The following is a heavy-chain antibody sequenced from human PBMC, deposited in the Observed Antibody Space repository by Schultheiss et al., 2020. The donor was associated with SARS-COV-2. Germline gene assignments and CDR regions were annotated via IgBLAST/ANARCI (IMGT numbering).Heavy chain of an antibody. V-gene: IGHV4-59*08. Sequence: SETLSLTCTVSGGSISSYYWSWIRQPPGKGLEWIGSIYYSGSTNYNPSLKSRVTISVDTSKNQFSLKLSSVTAADTAVYYCARQGGPQTYYFDYWGQGTLVTVSS. CDR1: GGSISSYY. CDR3: ARQGGPQTYYFDY. D-gene: IGHD3-16*01. J-gene: IGHJ4*02. CDR2: IYYSGST.